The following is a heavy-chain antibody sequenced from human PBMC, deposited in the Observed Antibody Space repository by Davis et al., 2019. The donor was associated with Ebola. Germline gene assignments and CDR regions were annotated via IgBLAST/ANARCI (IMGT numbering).Heavy chain of an antibody. CDR3: AKGDRTVLYFDTSLDS. D-gene: IGHD3-22*01. J-gene: IGHJ4*02. CDR2: TSGGGGNT. V-gene: IGHV3-23*01. CDR1: GFSLSSYA. Sequence: GESLKISCAASGFSLSSYAMSWVRQAPGKGLEWVSGTSGGGGNTYYADSVKGRFTISRDNSKNTLYLQMNNLRAEDTAMYHCAKGDRTVLYFDTSLDSWGQGILVTVSS.